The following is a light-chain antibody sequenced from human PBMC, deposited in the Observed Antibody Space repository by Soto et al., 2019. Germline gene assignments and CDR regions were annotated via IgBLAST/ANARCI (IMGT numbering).Light chain of an antibody. V-gene: IGKV3-20*01. CDR1: QSVSSSY. Sequence: EIVLTQSPGTLSLSPGERATLSCRASQSVSSSYLAWYQQKPGQAPRLLIYGASSGATGIPDRFSGSGSGTDFTLTISRLEPEDFAVYYCQQHDSSPRTFGQGTKVEI. J-gene: IGKJ1*01. CDR2: GAS. CDR3: QQHDSSPRT.